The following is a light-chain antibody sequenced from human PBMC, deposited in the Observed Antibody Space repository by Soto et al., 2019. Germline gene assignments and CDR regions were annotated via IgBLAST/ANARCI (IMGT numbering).Light chain of an antibody. CDR3: HHDLDLPLT. CDR2: GAS. Sequence: EIVMTQSPVTLSLSPGDRATLSCRASQSLSNTYISWYQQKPGQAPRLLIYGASTRATGIPARFSGSGSGTDFTLTISSLQPDDFPLYYCHHDLDLPLTFGGGTKVAIK. V-gene: IGKV3D-7*01. J-gene: IGKJ4*01. CDR1: QSLSNTY.